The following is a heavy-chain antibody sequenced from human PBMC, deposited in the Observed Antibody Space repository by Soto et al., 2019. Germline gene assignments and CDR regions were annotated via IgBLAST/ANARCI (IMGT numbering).Heavy chain of an antibody. Sequence: PSETLSLTCTVSGGSISSGGYYWSWIRQHPGKGLEWIGYIYYSGSTYYNPSLKSRVTISVDTSKNQFSLKLSSVTAADTAVYYCARQYYDSSGFYYFDYWGQGTMVTVYS. V-gene: IGHV4-31*03. CDR3: ARQYYDSSGFYYFDY. J-gene: IGHJ4*02. CDR1: GGSISSGGYY. CDR2: IYYSGST. D-gene: IGHD3-22*01.